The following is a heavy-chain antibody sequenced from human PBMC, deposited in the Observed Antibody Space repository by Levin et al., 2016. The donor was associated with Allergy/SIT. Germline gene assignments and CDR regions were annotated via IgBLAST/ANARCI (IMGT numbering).Heavy chain of an antibody. CDR1: GFTFAIYG. V-gene: IGHV3-48*01. D-gene: IGHD6-13*01. CDR3: ARQGSGSGSSWYEDY. J-gene: IGHJ4*02. Sequence: GESLKISCAASGFTFAIYGMNWVRQAPGKGLEWISYISSDSTPIYYADSFKGRFTVSRDNVRRSLYLQVDGLRAEDTAIYYCARQGSGSGSSWYEDYWGQGVLVIVSS. CDR2: ISSDSTPI.